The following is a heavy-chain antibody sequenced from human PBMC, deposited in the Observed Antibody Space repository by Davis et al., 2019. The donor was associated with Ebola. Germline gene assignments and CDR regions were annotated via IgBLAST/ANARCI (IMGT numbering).Heavy chain of an antibody. CDR3: ARDAANFYWYFDL. V-gene: IGHV3-30-3*01. CDR1: GFTFSSYA. D-gene: IGHD4/OR15-4a*01. CDR2: LSYDGNNK. J-gene: IGHJ2*01. Sequence: GESLKISCAASGFTFSSYAMHWVRQAPGKGLEWVAVLSYDGNNKYYADSVRGRFTISRDNSKNTLFLQMNSLKLEDTALYFCARDAANFYWYFDLWGRGALVTVSS.